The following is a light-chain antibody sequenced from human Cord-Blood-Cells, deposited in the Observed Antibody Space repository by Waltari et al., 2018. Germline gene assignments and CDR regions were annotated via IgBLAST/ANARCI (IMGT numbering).Light chain of an antibody. Sequence: DIVMTHSPLSLPVTPGEPASISCRSSQSPLHSNGYNYLDWYLQKPGQSPQLLIYLGSNRASGVPDRFSGSGSGTDFTLKISRVEAEDVGVYYCMQALQTPWTFGQGTKVEIK. CDR3: MQALQTPWT. CDR2: LGS. V-gene: IGKV2-28*01. CDR1: QSPLHSNGYNY. J-gene: IGKJ1*01.